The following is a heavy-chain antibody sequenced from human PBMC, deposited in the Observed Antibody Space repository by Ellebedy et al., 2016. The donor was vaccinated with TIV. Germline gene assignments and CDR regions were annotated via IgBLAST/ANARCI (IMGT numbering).Heavy chain of an antibody. CDR1: GFSLSTTGMC. J-gene: IGHJ6*02. V-gene: IGHV2-70*11. CDR3: ARITSNMRGSSWGMDV. Sequence: SGPTLVKPRQTLTLTCTFSGFSLSTTGMCVSWIRQPPGRALEWLARIDWDDDKKHNISLRTRLSLSKDTSKNQVVLTMTNIDPVDTGTYYCARITSNMRGSSWGMDVWGQGTTVTVSS. D-gene: IGHD6-13*01. CDR2: IDWDDDK.